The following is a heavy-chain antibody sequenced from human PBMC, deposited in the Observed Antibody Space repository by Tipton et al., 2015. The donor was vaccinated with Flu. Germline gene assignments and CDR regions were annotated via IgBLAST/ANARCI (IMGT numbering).Heavy chain of an antibody. V-gene: IGHV4-34*01. CDR1: GGSFSDYY. CDR2: INHSGST. Sequence: LRLSCAVYGGSFSDYYWSWIRQPPGKGLEWIGEINHSGSTNYNPSLKSRVTISVDKSKNQFSLKLSSVTAADTAVYYCARPGVAEYYFDYWGQGTLVTVSS. CDR3: ARPGVAEYYFDY. J-gene: IGHJ4*02. D-gene: IGHD1-14*01.